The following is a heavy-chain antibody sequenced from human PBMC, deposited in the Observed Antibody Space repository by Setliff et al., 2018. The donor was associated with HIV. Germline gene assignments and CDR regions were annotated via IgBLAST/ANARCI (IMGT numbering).Heavy chain of an antibody. D-gene: IGHD6-19*01. CDR3: VRHRSAVAGTRIGYCYYMDV. J-gene: IGHJ6*03. V-gene: IGHV5-51*01. CDR1: GYTFTNYW. CDR2: IYPGDSDI. Sequence: GESLKISWEASGYTFTNYWIGWVRQMPGKGLEWMGIIYPGDSDIIYSPSFQGQVTISADKSITTAYLQWSSLKASDTAIYYCVRHRSAVAGTRIGYCYYMDVWGKGTTVTVSS.